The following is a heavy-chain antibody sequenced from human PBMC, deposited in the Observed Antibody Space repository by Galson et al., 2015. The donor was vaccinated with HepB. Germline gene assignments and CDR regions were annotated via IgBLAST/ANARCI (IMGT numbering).Heavy chain of an antibody. V-gene: IGHV3-48*02. Sequence: SLRLSCAASGFTFSSYTMNWVRQAPGKGLESVSYISSTGTTMYYADSAKGRFTISRDNAQNSLYLQMNSLRDEDTAVYYCARVYFGSVSSSAYWYFDLWGRCALVTVSS. CDR1: GFTFSSYT. CDR3: ARVYFGSVSSSAYWYFDL. J-gene: IGHJ2*01. D-gene: IGHD3-10*01. CDR2: ISSTGTTM.